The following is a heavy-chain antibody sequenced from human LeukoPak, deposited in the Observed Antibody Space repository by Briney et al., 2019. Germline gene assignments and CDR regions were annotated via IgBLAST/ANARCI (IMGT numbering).Heavy chain of an antibody. D-gene: IGHD6-13*01. V-gene: IGHV4-34*01. CDR2: INHSGST. CDR1: GFTFGDYA. Sequence: GSLRLSCTASGFTFGDYAMSWVRQPPGKGLEWIGEINHSGSTNYNPSLKSRVTISVDTSKNQFSLKLSSVTAADTAVYYCARGLSYSSSWYDYYYYMDVWGKGTTVTVSS. CDR3: ARGLSYSSSWYDYYYYMDV. J-gene: IGHJ6*03.